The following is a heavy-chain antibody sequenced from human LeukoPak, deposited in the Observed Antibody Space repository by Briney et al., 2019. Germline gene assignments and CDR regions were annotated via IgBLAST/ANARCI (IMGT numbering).Heavy chain of an antibody. CDR1: GGSISSYY. D-gene: IGHD2-2*01. CDR2: IYTSGST. CDR3: ARDIHYCSSTSCPGWYFDL. Sequence: PSETLSLTCTVSGGSISSYYWSWIRQPAGKGLEWIGRIYTSGSTNYNPSLKSRVTISVDTSKNQFSLKLSSVTAADTAVYYCARDIHYCSSTSCPGWYFDLWGRGTLVTVSS. J-gene: IGHJ2*01. V-gene: IGHV4-4*07.